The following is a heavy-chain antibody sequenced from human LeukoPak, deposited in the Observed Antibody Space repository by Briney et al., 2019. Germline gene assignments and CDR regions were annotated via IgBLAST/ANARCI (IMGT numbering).Heavy chain of an antibody. V-gene: IGHV4-38-2*01. D-gene: IGHD2-8*01. Sequence: SETLSLTCAVSGYSISSGYYWGWIRQPPGKGLEWIGSIYHSGSTYYNPSLKGRVTISVDTSKNQFSLKLSSVTAADTAVYYCARRTVGYCTNGVCSDWFDPWGQGTLVTVSS. CDR3: ARRTVGYCTNGVCSDWFDP. CDR2: IYHSGST. CDR1: GYSISSGYY. J-gene: IGHJ5*02.